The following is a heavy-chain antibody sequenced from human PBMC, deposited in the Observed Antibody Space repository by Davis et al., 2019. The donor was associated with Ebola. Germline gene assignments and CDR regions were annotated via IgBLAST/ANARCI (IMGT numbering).Heavy chain of an antibody. CDR3: ARAGDYYDSSGFHDY. V-gene: IGHV3-7*03. J-gene: IGHJ4*02. Sequence: PGGSLRLSCAASGFTFSSYWMSWVRQAPGKGLEWVANIKQDGSEKYYVDSVKGRFTISRDNAKNSLYLQMNSLRAEDTAVYYCARAGDYYDSSGFHDYWGQGTLVTVSS. D-gene: IGHD3-22*01. CDR2: IKQDGSEK. CDR1: GFTFSSYW.